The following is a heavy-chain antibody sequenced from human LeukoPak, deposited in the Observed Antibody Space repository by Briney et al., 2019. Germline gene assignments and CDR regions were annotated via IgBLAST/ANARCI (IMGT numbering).Heavy chain of an antibody. Sequence: GASVKVSCKASGYTFTGYYMHWVRQAPGQGPEWMGWINPNSGGTNYAQKFQGWVTMTRDTSISTAYMELSRLRSDDTAVYYCARGGYSYGYGNDAFDIWGQGTMVTVSS. D-gene: IGHD5-18*01. V-gene: IGHV1-2*04. CDR2: INPNSGGT. J-gene: IGHJ3*02. CDR3: ARGGYSYGYGNDAFDI. CDR1: GYTFTGYY.